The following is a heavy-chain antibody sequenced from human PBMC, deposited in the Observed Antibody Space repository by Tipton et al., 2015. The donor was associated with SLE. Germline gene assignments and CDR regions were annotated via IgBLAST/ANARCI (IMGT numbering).Heavy chain of an antibody. J-gene: IGHJ3*02. CDR3: ARGKDIVVARDAFDI. CDR1: GGSISSGSYY. D-gene: IGHD2-15*01. V-gene: IGHV4-61*02. Sequence: LRLSCTVSGGSISSGSYYWSWIRQPAGKGLEWIGRIYTSGSTNYNPSLKSRVTISVDTSKNQFSLKLSSVTAADTAVYYCARGKDIVVARDAFDIWGQGTMVTVSS. CDR2: IYTSGST.